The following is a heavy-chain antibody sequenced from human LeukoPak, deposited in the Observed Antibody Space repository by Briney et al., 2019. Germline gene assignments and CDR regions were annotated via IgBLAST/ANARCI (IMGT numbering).Heavy chain of an antibody. CDR3: ARSPGGGFDI. V-gene: IGHV4-59*01. CDR1: GGSISNYY. Sequence: SETLSLTCTVSGGSISNYYGGWIRQTPGKGLELIGYIYYSGTTNYNPSLKSRVSISVDTSKKQFSLKLSSVTAADMAVYYCARSPGGGFDIWGQGTMVTVSS. J-gene: IGHJ3*02. D-gene: IGHD2-15*01. CDR2: IYYSGTT.